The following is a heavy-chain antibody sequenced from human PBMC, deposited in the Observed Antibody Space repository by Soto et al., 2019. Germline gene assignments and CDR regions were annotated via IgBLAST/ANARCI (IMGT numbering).Heavy chain of an antibody. V-gene: IGHV1-69*06. CDR3: AARDGYNKFDY. Sequence: SVKVSCKASGGTFSSYAISWVRQAPGQGLEWMGDIIPMFGTTNYAQKFQGRVTITADKSTRTAYMGLSSLRSEDTAVYYCAARDGYNKFDYWGQGTLVTVSS. CDR1: GGTFSSYA. D-gene: IGHD5-12*01. CDR2: IIPMFGTT. J-gene: IGHJ4*02.